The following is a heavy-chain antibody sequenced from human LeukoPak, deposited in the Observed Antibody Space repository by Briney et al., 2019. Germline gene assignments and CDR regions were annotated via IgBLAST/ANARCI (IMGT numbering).Heavy chain of an antibody. V-gene: IGHV1-2*02. J-gene: IGHJ6*03. Sequence: GASVKVSCKASGYTFTGYYMHWVRQAPGQGLEWMGWINPNSGGTNYAQKFQGRVTMTRDTSISTAYMELSRLRSDDTAVYYCASTSGSYSGGYYYYYMDVWGKGTTVTISS. D-gene: IGHD1-26*01. CDR3: ASTSGSYSGGYYYYYMDV. CDR2: INPNSGGT. CDR1: GYTFTGYY.